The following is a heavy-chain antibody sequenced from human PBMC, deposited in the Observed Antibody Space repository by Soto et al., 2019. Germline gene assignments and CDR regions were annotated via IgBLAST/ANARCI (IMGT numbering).Heavy chain of an antibody. CDR3: ARVRVYYEGFYYFDY. CDR2: IYYSGST. J-gene: IGHJ4*02. Sequence: SETLSPTCPVPGGSVSSGSYYWSWIRQPPGKGLEWIGYIYYSGSTNYNPSLKSRVTISVDTTKNQFSLKLSTVNAADTAVYYCARVRVYYEGFYYFDYWGQGTLVTVSS. D-gene: IGHD3-3*01. CDR1: GGSVSSGSYY. V-gene: IGHV4-61*01.